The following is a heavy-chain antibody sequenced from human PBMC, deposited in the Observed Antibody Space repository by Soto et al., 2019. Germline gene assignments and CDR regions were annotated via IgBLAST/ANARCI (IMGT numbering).Heavy chain of an antibody. CDR3: ARAQGLYTYGNSADY. CDR1: GFTFSNYA. CDR2: IAYDGSNK. V-gene: IGHV3-30-3*01. J-gene: IGHJ4*02. Sequence: GGSLRLSCEASGFTFSNYAMDWVRQAPGEGLEWVAVIAYDGSNKYYADSVKGRFTISRDNSRNTLYLQMDSLRLEDTAVYYCARAQGLYTYGNSADYWGQGTLVTVSS. D-gene: IGHD5-18*01.